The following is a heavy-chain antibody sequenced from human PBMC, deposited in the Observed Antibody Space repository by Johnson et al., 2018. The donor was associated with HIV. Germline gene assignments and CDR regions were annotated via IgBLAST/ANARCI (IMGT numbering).Heavy chain of an antibody. CDR2: INLDGSEK. CDR3: ARKGDAFDI. J-gene: IGHJ3*02. Sequence: GFTFSSYWMTWVRQAPGKGLEWVANINLDGSEKYYVDSVKGRFTISRDNAKNSLHLQMKSLRADDTAVYYCARKGDAFDIWGQGTMVTVSS. V-gene: IGHV3-7*05. CDR1: GFTFSSYW.